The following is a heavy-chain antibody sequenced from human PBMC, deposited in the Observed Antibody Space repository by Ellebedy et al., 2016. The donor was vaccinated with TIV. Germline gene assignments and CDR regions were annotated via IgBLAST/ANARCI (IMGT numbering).Heavy chain of an antibody. D-gene: IGHD3-22*01. CDR2: INPSGGST. CDR1: GYTFTSYY. V-gene: IGHV1-46*01. J-gene: IGHJ5*02. CDR3: ARNRPLTMIVVAPWDWFDP. Sequence: ASVKVSCXASGYTFTSYYMHWVRQAPGQGLEWMGIINPSGGSTSYAQKFQGRVTITADKSTSTAYMELSSLRSEDTAVYYCARNRPLTMIVVAPWDWFDPWGQGTLVTVSS.